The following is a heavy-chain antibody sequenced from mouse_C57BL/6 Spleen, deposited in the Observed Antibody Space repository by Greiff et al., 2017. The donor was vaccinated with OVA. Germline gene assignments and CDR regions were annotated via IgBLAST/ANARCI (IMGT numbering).Heavy chain of an antibody. CDR3: ARHETPTAQARGYAMDY. V-gene: IGHV1-62-2*01. D-gene: IGHD3-2*02. CDR1: GYTFTEYT. J-gene: IGHJ4*01. Sequence: QVHVKQSGAELVKPGASVKLSCKASGYTFTEYTIHWVKQRSGQGLEWIGWFYPGSGSIKYNEKFKDKATLTADKSSSTVYMELSRLTSEDSAVYFCARHETPTAQARGYAMDYWGQGTSVTVSS. CDR2: FYPGSGSI.